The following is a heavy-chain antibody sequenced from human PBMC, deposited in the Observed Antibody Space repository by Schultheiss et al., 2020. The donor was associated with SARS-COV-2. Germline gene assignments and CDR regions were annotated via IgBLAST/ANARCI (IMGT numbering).Heavy chain of an antibody. V-gene: IGHV4-59*01. D-gene: IGHD2-8*02. Sequence: ETLSLTCTVSGGSISSYYWSWIRQPPGKGLEWIGYIYYSGSTNYNPSLKSRVTISVDTSKNQFSLKLSSVTAADTAVYYCARVYCTGGVCYKGYYYYMDVWGKGTTVTVSS. CDR3: ARVYCTGGVCYKGYYYYMDV. CDR1: GGSISSYY. J-gene: IGHJ6*03. CDR2: IYYSGST.